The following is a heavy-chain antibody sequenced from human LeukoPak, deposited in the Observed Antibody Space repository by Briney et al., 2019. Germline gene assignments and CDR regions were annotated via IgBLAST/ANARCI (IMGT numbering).Heavy chain of an antibody. CDR2: INPSGGST. CDR3: ARDSGTVSDAFDI. D-gene: IGHD4-11*01. V-gene: IGHV1-46*01. Sequence: PRASVKVSCKASGYTFISYYIHWVRQAPGQGLEWMGIINPSGGSTRYAQKFQGRVTMTRDTSTGTIYMELSSLRSEDTAVYSCARDSGTVSDAFDIWGQGTMVTVSS. J-gene: IGHJ3*02. CDR1: GYTFISYY.